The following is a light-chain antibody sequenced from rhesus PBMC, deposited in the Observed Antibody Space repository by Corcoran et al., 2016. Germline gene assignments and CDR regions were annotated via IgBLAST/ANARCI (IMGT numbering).Light chain of an antibody. CDR2: GVS. J-gene: IGLJ1*01. V-gene: IGLV2S7*01. CDR1: TSDIGGYDY. Sequence: QSAPTQPPSVSGSPGQSVTISCTGTTSDIGGYDYVSWYQQHPTKAPKLMIYGVSNRPSGVSDRFSASKSGNTASLTISGLQAEDEAEYFCCSYTISSTFIFGAGTRLTVL. CDR3: CSYTISSTFI.